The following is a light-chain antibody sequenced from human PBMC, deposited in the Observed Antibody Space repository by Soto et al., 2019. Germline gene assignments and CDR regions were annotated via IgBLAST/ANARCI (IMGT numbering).Light chain of an antibody. CDR2: LNSDGSH. Sequence: QAVLTQSPSASASLGASVKLTCTLSSGHSSYAIAWHQQQPEKGPRYLMKLNSDGSHSKGDGIPDRFSGSSSGAERYLTISSLRSEDEADYYCQTWGTGIHVVFGGGTKVTVL. CDR1: SGHSSYA. CDR3: QTWGTGIHVV. J-gene: IGLJ2*01. V-gene: IGLV4-69*01.